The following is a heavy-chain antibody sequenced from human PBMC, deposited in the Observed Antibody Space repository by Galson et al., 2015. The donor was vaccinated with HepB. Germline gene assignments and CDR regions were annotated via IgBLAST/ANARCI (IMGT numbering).Heavy chain of an antibody. Sequence: SLRLSCAASGFTFSSYSMNWVRQAPGKGLEWVSSISSSSSYIYYADSVKGRFTISRDNAKNSLYLQMNSLRAEDTAVYYCARDLTLLEVVTAFDYWGQGTLVTVSS. J-gene: IGHJ4*02. V-gene: IGHV3-21*01. CDR2: ISSSSSYI. D-gene: IGHD2-21*02. CDR3: ARDLTLLEVVTAFDY. CDR1: GFTFSSYS.